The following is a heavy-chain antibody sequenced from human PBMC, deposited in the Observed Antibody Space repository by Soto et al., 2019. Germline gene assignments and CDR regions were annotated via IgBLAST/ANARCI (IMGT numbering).Heavy chain of an antibody. CDR2: IYYSGST. V-gene: IGHV4-39*01. D-gene: IGHD4-4*01. CDR1: GGSISSSIYY. Sequence: SETLSLTCTVSGGSISSSIYYWGWIRQPPGKGLEWIGSIYYSGSTYYNPSLKSRVTISVDTSKNQFSLKLSSATAADTAVYYCARHSNRNYGLYYFDYWGLGALVTVSS. J-gene: IGHJ4*02. CDR3: ARHSNRNYGLYYFDY.